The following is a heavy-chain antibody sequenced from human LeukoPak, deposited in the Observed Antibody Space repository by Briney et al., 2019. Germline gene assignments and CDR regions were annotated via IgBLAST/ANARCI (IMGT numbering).Heavy chain of an antibody. CDR1: GGSISSGDYY. Sequence: PSETLSLTCTVSGGSISSGDYYWSWIRQPPGKGLEWIGYIYYSGSTYYNPSLKSRVTISVDTSKNQFSLKLSFVTAADTAVYYCARAHIVVVVAATPGNWFDPWGQGTLVTVSS. J-gene: IGHJ5*02. D-gene: IGHD2-15*01. CDR3: ARAHIVVVVAATPGNWFDP. CDR2: IYYSGST. V-gene: IGHV4-30-4*01.